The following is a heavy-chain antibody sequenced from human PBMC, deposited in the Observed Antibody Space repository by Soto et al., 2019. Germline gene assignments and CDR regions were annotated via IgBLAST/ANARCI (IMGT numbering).Heavy chain of an antibody. D-gene: IGHD7-27*01. V-gene: IGHV6-1*01. CDR1: GDSVSSNSAA. J-gene: IGHJ6*03. CDR3: ARDGAQRWGTYYFYMDV. Sequence: SQTLSLTCAISGDSVSSNSAAWNWIRQSPSRGLEWLGRTYYRSKWYNDYAVSAKSRITINPDTSKNQFSLQLNSVTPEYTAVYYCARDGAQRWGTYYFYMDVWGKGTTVTVSS. CDR2: TYYRSKWYN.